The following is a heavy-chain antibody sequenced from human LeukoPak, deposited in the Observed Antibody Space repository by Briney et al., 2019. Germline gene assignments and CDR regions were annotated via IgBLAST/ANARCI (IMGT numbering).Heavy chain of an antibody. CDR1: GGSISSHY. J-gene: IGHJ6*03. D-gene: IGHD1-26*01. CDR2: IYYSGST. V-gene: IGHV4-59*11. CDR3: ARALGGSYPFYYYYYMDV. Sequence: SETLSLTCTVSGGSISSHYWSWIRQPPGKGLEGSGYIYYSGSTNYNPSLKSRVTISVDTSKNQFSLKLSSVTAADTAVYYCARALGGSYPFYYYYYMDVWGQGTTVTVSS.